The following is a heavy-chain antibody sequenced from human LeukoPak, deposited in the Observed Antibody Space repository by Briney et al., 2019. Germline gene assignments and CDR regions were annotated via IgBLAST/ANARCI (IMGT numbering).Heavy chain of an antibody. Sequence: ASVNVSCKASGYTFTTYALTWGRQAPGQRLEWMGWINVGNGNTKSSQKFQGRVTITRDMSASTAYMELSSLRSEDTAVYYCARGLGYGVFDPWGQGTLVTVS. J-gene: IGHJ5*02. CDR2: INVGNGNT. V-gene: IGHV1-3*01. D-gene: IGHD6-13*01. CDR3: ARGLGYGVFDP. CDR1: GYTFTTYA.